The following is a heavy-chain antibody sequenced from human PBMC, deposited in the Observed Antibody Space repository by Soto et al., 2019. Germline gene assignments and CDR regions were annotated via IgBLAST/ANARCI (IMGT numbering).Heavy chain of an antibody. V-gene: IGHV1-69*08. Sequence: QVQLVQSGAEVKKPGSSVKVSCKASGGTFSSYTISWVRQAPGQGLEWMGRIIPILGIANYAQKFQGRVTITADKSTSTAYMELSSLRSEDTAVYYCARDGSGSYYGLYWYFDLWGRGTLVTVSS. CDR1: GGTFSSYT. CDR2: IIPILGIA. J-gene: IGHJ2*01. D-gene: IGHD3-10*01. CDR3: ARDGSGSYYGLYWYFDL.